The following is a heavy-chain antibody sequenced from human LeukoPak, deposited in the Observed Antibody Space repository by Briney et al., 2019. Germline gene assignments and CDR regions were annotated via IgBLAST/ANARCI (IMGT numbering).Heavy chain of an antibody. CDR1: GFTFSKFA. Sequence: PGGSLRLSCAASGFTFSKFAMSWVRQAPDKGLEWMAVISHDGSTENYADSVKGRITISRDNPKNTLYLQLNSLRPEDTAVYHCARDLSGSYTVDYWGQGTLVTVSS. CDR2: ISHDGSTE. CDR3: ARDLSGSYTVDY. D-gene: IGHD1-26*01. V-gene: IGHV3-30-3*01. J-gene: IGHJ4*02.